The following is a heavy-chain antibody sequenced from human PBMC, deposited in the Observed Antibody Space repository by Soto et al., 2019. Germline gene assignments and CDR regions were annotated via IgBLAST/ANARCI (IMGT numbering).Heavy chain of an antibody. Sequence: QVQLVQSGAEVKKPGSSVKVSCKASGGTFSSYTISWVRQAPGQGLEWMGRIIPILGIANYAQKFQGRVTITADKSTSTAYMELSSLRSEDTAVYYCARDPLNYDFWSGSGGNWFDPWGPGTLVTVSS. CDR1: GGTFSSYT. CDR2: IIPILGIA. CDR3: ARDPLNYDFWSGSGGNWFDP. J-gene: IGHJ5*02. V-gene: IGHV1-69*08. D-gene: IGHD3-3*01.